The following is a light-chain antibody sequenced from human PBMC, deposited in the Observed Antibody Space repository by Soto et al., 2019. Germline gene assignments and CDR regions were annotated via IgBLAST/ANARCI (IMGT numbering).Light chain of an antibody. J-gene: IGKJ2*01. V-gene: IGKV3-20*01. Sequence: ENVLTQSPGTLSLSPGERATLSCWASQSVSSSSLAWYQQKPGQAPRLLIYGASSRATGIPDRFSGRGSGTDFTLTISRLEPEDFAVYYCQQYGSLPYTFGQGTKLEIK. CDR3: QQYGSLPYT. CDR2: GAS. CDR1: QSVSSSS.